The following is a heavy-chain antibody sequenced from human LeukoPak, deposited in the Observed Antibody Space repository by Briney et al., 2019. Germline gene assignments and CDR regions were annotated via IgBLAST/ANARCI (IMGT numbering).Heavy chain of an antibody. V-gene: IGHV1-69*13. Sequence: ASVKVSCTASGGTFSSYAISWVRQAPGQGLEWMGGIIPIFGTANYAQKFQGRVTITADESTSTAYMELSSLRSEDTAVYYCASYRGGGYYGMDVWGQGTTVTVSS. CDR1: GGTFSSYA. D-gene: IGHD3-16*01. CDR2: IIPIFGTA. J-gene: IGHJ6*02. CDR3: ASYRGGGYYGMDV.